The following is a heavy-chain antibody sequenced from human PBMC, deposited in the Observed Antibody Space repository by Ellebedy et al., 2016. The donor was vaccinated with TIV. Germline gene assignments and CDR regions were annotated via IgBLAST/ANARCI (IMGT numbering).Heavy chain of an antibody. D-gene: IGHD1-26*01. V-gene: IGHV4-39*01. CDR2: IYYSGST. Sequence: MPSETLSLTCTVSGDSISSSSYDWGWIRQLPGKGLEWIGSIYYSGSTYYNPSLKSRVTISVDTSKNQFSLKLSSVTAADTAAYYCARPPNVGGTVAFDYWGQGILVTVSS. CDR3: ARPPNVGGTVAFDY. J-gene: IGHJ4*02. CDR1: GDSISSSSYD.